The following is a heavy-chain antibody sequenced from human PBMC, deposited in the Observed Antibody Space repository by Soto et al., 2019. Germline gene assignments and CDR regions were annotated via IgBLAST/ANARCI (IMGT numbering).Heavy chain of an antibody. CDR2: IYSGGST. J-gene: IGHJ4*02. Sequence: PGGSLRLSCAASGFTVSSNYMSWVRQAPGKGLEWVSVIYSGGSTYYADSVKGRFTISRDNSKNTLYLQMNSLRAEDTAVYYCARDFGTTYYDYIWGSYRQSHYFDYWGQGTLVTVSS. CDR3: ARDFGTTYYDYIWGSYRQSHYFDY. D-gene: IGHD3-16*02. V-gene: IGHV3-66*01. CDR1: GFTVSSNY.